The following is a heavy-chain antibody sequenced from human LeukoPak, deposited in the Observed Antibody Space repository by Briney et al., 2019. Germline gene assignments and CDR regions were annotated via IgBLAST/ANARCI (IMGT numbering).Heavy chain of an antibody. V-gene: IGHV3-72*01. J-gene: IGHJ6*02. CDR2: TKNRANSHIT. CDR1: GFTFSRYS. CDR3: ARDTDTALDV. Sequence: GGSLRLSCAASGFTFSRYSVNWVRQAPGKGLEWISRTKNRANSHITQYAASVNGRFIASRDDSKNSLFLQMNSLKAEDTAVYYCARDTDTALDVWGQGTTVTVSS.